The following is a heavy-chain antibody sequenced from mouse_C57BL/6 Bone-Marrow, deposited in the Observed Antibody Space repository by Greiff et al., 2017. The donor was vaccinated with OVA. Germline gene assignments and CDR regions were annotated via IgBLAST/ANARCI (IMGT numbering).Heavy chain of an antibody. D-gene: IGHD3-1*01. CDR3: ARSGDCYSFDY. V-gene: IGHV1-82*01. CDR2: IYPGDGDT. CDR1: GYAFSSSW. Sequence: QVQLQQSGPELVKPGASVKISCKASGYAFSSSWMNWVKQRPGKGLEWIGRIYPGDGDTNYNGKFKGKATLTADKSSSTAYMQRSSLTSEYAAVYFCARSGDCYSFDYWGQGTTLTVSS. J-gene: IGHJ2*01.